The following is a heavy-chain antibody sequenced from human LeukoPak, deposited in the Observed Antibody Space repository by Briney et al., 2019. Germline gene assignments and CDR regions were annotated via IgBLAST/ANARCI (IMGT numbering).Heavy chain of an antibody. D-gene: IGHD1-14*01. CDR1: GGSISGYY. Sequence: PSETLSLTCTVSGGSISGYYWTWIRQPPGKGLEWIGYIYYSGSTNYNPSLKSRVTISVDTSKNQFSLMLSSVTAADTAVYYCASPAANHYYFDYWGQGTLVTVSS. CDR2: IYYSGST. J-gene: IGHJ4*02. CDR3: ASPAANHYYFDY. V-gene: IGHV4-59*01.